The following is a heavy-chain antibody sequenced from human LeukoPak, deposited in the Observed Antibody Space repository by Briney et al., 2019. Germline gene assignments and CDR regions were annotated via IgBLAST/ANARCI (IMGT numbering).Heavy chain of an antibody. Sequence: ASVKVSCKASGYTFTSYGISWVRQAPGQGLEWMGWISAYNGNTNYAQKLQGRVTMTTDTSTSTAYMELRSLRSDDTAVYYCARDRGGYCSSTRCARGDYWGQGTLVTVSS. CDR1: GYTFTSYG. CDR2: ISAYNGNT. V-gene: IGHV1-18*04. CDR3: ARDRGGYCSSTRCARGDY. D-gene: IGHD2-2*01. J-gene: IGHJ4*02.